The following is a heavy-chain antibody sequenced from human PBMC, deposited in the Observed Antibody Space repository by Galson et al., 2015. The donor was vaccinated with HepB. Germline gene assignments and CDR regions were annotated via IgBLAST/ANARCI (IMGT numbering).Heavy chain of an antibody. CDR3: ARVSAIAAGAKFDY. V-gene: IGHV4-38-2*02. J-gene: IGHJ4*02. CDR2: IYHSGTT. Sequence: ETLSLTCTVSGYSISSGYYWGWVRQPPGKGLEWIGSIYHSGTTNYRPALKSRVTMSVDTSKNQFTLKLTSMTAADTAVYYCARVSAIAAGAKFDYWGQGTLVTVSS. CDR1: GYSISSGYY. D-gene: IGHD6-13*01.